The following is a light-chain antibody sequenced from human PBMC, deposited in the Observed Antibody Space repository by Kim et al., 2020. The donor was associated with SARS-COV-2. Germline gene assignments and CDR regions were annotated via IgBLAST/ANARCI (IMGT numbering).Light chain of an antibody. CDR2: YDS. V-gene: IGLV3-21*04. Sequence: SYELTQPPSVSVAPGETARITCEGDNIGSKSVHWYQQRPGQAPVLVIYYDSDRPSGIPERFSGSNSGNTATLTISRVEAGDEADYYCQVWDTSRDQVVFG. CDR3: QVWDTSRDQVV. J-gene: IGLJ2*01. CDR1: NIGSKS.